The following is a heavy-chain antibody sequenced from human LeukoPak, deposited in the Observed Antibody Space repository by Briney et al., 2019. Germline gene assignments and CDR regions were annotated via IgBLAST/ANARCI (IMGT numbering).Heavy chain of an antibody. CDR1: GGSISSSSYY. J-gene: IGHJ4*02. Sequence: RAETLSLTCTVSGGSISSSSYYWGWIRRPPGKGLVWIGRMYYSGSTYYNPSVKIRVTISVDTAKNQFSLELCSVTAADTAVYYCARSSWWPDPHYFDYRGQGTLVTVSS. V-gene: IGHV4-39*01. D-gene: IGHD2-15*01. CDR2: MYYSGST. CDR3: ARSSWWPDPHYFDY.